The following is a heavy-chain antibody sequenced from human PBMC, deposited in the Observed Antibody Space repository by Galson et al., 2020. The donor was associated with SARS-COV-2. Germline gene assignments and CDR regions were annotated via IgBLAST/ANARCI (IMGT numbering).Heavy chain of an antibody. CDR2: ISVYTGDT. V-gene: IGHV1-18*01. Sequence: GESLKISCRASGYTFTSYGISWVRQAPGQGPEWMGWISVYTGDTKYAHKVQGRVTMTTDTSTSTAYMELRSLRSDDTAVYYCGRDTNPYGYRFDYWGQGTLVTVSS. CDR1: GYTFTSYG. CDR3: GRDTNPYGYRFDY. J-gene: IGHJ4*02. D-gene: IGHD5-18*01.